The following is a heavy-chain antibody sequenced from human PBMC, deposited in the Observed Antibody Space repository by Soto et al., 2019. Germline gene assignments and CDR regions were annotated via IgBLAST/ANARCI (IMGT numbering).Heavy chain of an antibody. J-gene: IGHJ5*02. V-gene: IGHV3-23*01. CDR3: AKDRGKIAAATEFDP. CDR2: ISGSGGST. CDR1: GFTFSSYS. D-gene: IGHD6-13*01. Sequence: GGSLRLSCAASGFTFSSYSMNWVRQAPGKGLEWVSAISGSGGSTYYADSVKGRFTISRDNSKNTLYLQMNSLRAEDTAVYYCAKDRGKIAAATEFDPWGQGTLVTVSS.